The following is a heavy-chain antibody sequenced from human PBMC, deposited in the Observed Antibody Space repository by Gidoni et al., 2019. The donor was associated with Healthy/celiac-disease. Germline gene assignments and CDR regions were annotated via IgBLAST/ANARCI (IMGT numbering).Heavy chain of an antibody. V-gene: IGHV4-34*01. Sequence: VQLQQWGAGLLTPSETLSITCAVYGGSFSGYYWSWIRQPPGKGLEWIGEINHSGSTNYNPSLKSRITISVDTSKNQFSLKLRSVTAADTAVYYWARSDRWGQGTLVTVSS. CDR3: ARSDR. J-gene: IGHJ5*02. CDR2: INHSGST. CDR1: GGSFSGYY.